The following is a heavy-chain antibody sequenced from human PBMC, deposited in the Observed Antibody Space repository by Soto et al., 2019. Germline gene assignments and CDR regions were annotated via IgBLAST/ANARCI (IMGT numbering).Heavy chain of an antibody. CDR1: GYTFTSYA. J-gene: IGHJ4*02. Sequence: SVKVSCKASGYTFTSYAMHWVRQAPGQRLEWMGWINAGNGNTKYSQKFQGRVTITRDTSASTAYMELSSLRSEDTAVYYCARDVTVTTTLFDYWGQGTLVTVSS. D-gene: IGHD4-17*01. CDR2: INAGNGNT. V-gene: IGHV1-3*01. CDR3: ARDVTVTTTLFDY.